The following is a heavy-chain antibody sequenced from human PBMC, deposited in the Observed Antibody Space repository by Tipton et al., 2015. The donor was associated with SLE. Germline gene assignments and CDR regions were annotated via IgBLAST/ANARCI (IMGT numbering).Heavy chain of an antibody. V-gene: IGHV4-31*03. CDR2: IYYSGNT. CDR1: GGSISSGGYY. CDR3: ARATDWNLSPDV. J-gene: IGHJ6*04. Sequence: TLSLICTVSGGSISSGGYYWTWIRQLPGKGLEWIGYIYYSGNTYYNPSLGSRLTISVDTSKDQFSLRLTSVTAADTAVYYCARATDWNLSPDVWGKGTTVTVSS. D-gene: IGHD1-7*01.